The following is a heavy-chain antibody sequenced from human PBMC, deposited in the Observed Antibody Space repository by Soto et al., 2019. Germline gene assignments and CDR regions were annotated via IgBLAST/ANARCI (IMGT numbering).Heavy chain of an antibody. CDR3: ARAPTFLSYYDSSGYYSGWFDP. CDR1: SGSISSSNW. V-gene: IGHV4-4*02. D-gene: IGHD3-22*01. Sequence: PSETLSLTCAVSSGSISSSNWWSWVRQPPGKGLEWIGEIYHSGSTNYNPSLKSRVTISVDKSKNQFSLKLSSVTAADTAVYYCARAPTFLSYYDSSGYYSGWFDPWGQGTLVTVS. J-gene: IGHJ5*02. CDR2: IYHSGST.